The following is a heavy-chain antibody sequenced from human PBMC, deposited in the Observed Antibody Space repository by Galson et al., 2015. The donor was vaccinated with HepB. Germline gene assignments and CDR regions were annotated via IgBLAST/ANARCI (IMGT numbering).Heavy chain of an antibody. D-gene: IGHD3-22*01. Sequence: SLRLSCAASGFTFSTYGMHWVRQAPGKGLEWVAVISYDGSNKYYADSVKGRFTISRDNSKNTLYLQMNSLRAEDTAVYYCVKPGSYDDPTGYYYVPLYFDYWGQGTLVTVSS. CDR1: GFTFSTYG. V-gene: IGHV3-30*18. J-gene: IGHJ4*02. CDR3: VKPGSYDDPTGYYYVPLYFDY. CDR2: ISYDGSNK.